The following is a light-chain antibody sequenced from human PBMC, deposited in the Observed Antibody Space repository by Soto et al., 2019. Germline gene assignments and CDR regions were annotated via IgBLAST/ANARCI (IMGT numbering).Light chain of an antibody. CDR3: QKRSNWPPVT. V-gene: IGKV3-11*01. CDR2: DAS. Sequence: EIVLTQSPATLSLSPGERATLSCRASQSINRHLAWYRQKPGQAPRLLIYDASNRATGIPARFSGSGSGTDFTLTISRLEPEDFGVYYCQKRSNWPPVTFGGGTKVDI. CDR1: QSINRH. J-gene: IGKJ4*01.